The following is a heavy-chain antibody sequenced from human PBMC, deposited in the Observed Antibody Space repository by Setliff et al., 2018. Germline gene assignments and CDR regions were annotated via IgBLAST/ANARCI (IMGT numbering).Heavy chain of an antibody. Sequence: ASVKVSCKASGHTLATYYLHWMRQAPGQGLEWLGMTNPSGDYTGYAQRFQGRITMTSDTSTSTVTMEVSSLRSEDTAVYYCAIGPMMDYMDVWGKGTTVTVSS. CDR1: GHTLATYY. V-gene: IGHV1-46*01. CDR2: TNPSGDYT. D-gene: IGHD3-16*01. CDR3: AIGPMMDYMDV. J-gene: IGHJ6*03.